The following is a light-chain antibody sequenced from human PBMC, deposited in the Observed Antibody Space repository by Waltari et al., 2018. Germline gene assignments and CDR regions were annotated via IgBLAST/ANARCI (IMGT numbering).Light chain of an antibody. V-gene: IGLV2-8*01. Sequence: QSAPPQPPAASGSPGPSVAISCTGTTTDVGGYNYVSWYQQPPGKAPNLISYEVRKRPSGLPDRFSGSKSARTASLTVSGLQAEDEADYYCNSYAGSNNFVFGTGTKVTVL. J-gene: IGLJ1*01. CDR1: TTDVGGYNY. CDR3: NSYAGSNNFV. CDR2: EVR.